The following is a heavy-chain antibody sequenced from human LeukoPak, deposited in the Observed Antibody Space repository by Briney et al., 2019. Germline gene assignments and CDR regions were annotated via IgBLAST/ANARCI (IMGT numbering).Heavy chain of an antibody. CDR2: IYYSGST. J-gene: IGHJ4*02. V-gene: IGHV4-59*01. CDR3: ARAGITGTI. D-gene: IGHD1-7*01. Sequence: XXXXXXPGKGLEWIGYIYYSGSTNYNPSLKSRVTISVDTSKNQFSLKLSSVTAADTAVYYCARAGITGTIWGQGTLVTVSS.